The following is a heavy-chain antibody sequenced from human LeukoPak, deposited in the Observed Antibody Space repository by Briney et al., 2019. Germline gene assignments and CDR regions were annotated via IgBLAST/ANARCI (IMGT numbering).Heavy chain of an antibody. V-gene: IGHV1-2*02. J-gene: IGHJ6*03. Sequence: GASVKVSCKASGYTFTGYYMHWVRQAPGQGLEWMGWINPNSGGTNYAQKFQGRVTMTRDMSISTAYMELSRLRSDDTAVYYCARGGYGDQYYYYYYYMDVWGKGTTVTISS. CDR3: ARGGYGDQYYYYYYYMDV. CDR2: INPNSGGT. D-gene: IGHD4-17*01. CDR1: GYTFTGYY.